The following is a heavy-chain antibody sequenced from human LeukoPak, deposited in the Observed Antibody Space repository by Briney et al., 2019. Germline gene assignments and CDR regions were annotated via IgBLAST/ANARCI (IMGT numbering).Heavy chain of an antibody. V-gene: IGHV1-18*01. CDR2: ITTYNGNT. CDR3: VRGSAGNHLFDY. D-gene: IGHD1-14*01. Sequence: ASVKVSCKASGYSFTNYGITWVRQAPGQGLEWMGWITTYNGNTNYAQKLQGRVTMTTDTSTSTADMELRSLRSDDTAVYYCVRGSAGNHLFDYWGQGTLVTVSS. J-gene: IGHJ4*02. CDR1: GYSFTNYG.